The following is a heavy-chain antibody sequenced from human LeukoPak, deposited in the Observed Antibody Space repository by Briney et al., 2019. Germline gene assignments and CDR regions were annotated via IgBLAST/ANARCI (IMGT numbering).Heavy chain of an antibody. J-gene: IGHJ3*02. V-gene: IGHV1-2*02. Sequence: RWASVKVSCKASGYTFTDYYMHWVRQAPGQGLEWMGCINLYSGDTNYAQNFQGRVTMTRDTSISTAYMELSRLTSDDTALYYCARDYYDKGVDAFDIWGQGTVVGVSS. D-gene: IGHD3-22*01. CDR3: ARDYYDKGVDAFDI. CDR1: GYTFTDYY. CDR2: INLYSGDT.